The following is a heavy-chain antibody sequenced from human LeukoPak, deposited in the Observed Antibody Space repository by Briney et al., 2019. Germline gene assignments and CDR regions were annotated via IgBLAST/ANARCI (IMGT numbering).Heavy chain of an antibody. CDR2: RSYDGSNK. V-gene: IGHV3-30*04. D-gene: IGHD5-12*01. J-gene: IGHJ4*02. CDR1: GFTFSSYA. Sequence: GWSLRLSCASSGFTFSSYAMHWVRQAPGKGREGVAVRSYDGSNKYYADSVKGRFNISRDNSQKTLYQQTNSTRAEDTAVYYCASGKWLTDFDYWGEGTMVTVSS. CDR3: ASGKWLTDFDY.